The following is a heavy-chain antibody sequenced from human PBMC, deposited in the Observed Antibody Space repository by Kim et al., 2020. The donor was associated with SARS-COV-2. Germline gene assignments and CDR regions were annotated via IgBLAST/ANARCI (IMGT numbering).Heavy chain of an antibody. D-gene: IGHD3-3*01. J-gene: IGHJ4*02. Sequence: RVTISVDTSKNQFALKLSSVTAADTAVYYCARISGITIFGVVITGPFDYWGQGALVTVSS. CDR3: ARISGITIFGVVITGPFDY. V-gene: IGHV4-31*02.